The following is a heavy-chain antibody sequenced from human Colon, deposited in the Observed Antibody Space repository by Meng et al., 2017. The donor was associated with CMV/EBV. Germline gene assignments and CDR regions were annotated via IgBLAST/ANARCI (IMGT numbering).Heavy chain of an antibody. CDR1: GFIFSLYD. D-gene: IGHD1-26*01. J-gene: IGHJ4*02. CDR3: AKSPVGSAIHYFDY. CDR2: IRFDAGYA. V-gene: IGHV3-30*02. Sequence: GGSLRLSCAASGFIFSLYDMHWVRQAPGKGLEWVTFIRFDAGYAYYTDSVKGRFTVSRDNSDNRIYLQMNSLRPDDTALYYCAKSPVGSAIHYFDYWGQGTLVTVSS.